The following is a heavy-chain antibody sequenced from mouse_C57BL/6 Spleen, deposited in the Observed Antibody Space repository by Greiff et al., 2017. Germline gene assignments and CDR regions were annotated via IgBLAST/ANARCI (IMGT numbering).Heavy chain of an antibody. CDR1: GFTFSRYA. J-gene: IGHJ1*03. CDR3: ARDPYYYCSSYVGYWYCDV. Sequence: EVMLVESGGGLVKPGGSLKLSCAASGFTFSRYAMSWVRQTPEKRLEWVATISAGGSYTYSPDNVKGRFTISIDNAKNNLYLQMSHLKSEDTAMYYCARDPYYYCSSYVGYWYCDVWGTGTTVTVSS. D-gene: IGHD1-1*01. V-gene: IGHV5-4*01. CDR2: ISAGGSYT.